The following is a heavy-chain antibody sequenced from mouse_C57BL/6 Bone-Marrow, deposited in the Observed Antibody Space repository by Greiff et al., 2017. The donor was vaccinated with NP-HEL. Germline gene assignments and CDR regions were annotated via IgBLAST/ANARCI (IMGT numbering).Heavy chain of an antibody. CDR1: GYTFTSYW. D-gene: IGHD1-1*01. CDR2: IYPSDSET. V-gene: IGHV1-61*01. Sequence: QVQLQQPGAELVRPGSSVKLSCKASGYTFTSYWMDWVKQRPGQGLEWIGNIYPSDSETHYNQKFKDKATLTVDKSSSTAYMQISSLTSEDSAVYYCAPSYYYGSSYWYFDVWGTGTTVTVSS. CDR3: APSYYYGSSYWYFDV. J-gene: IGHJ1*03.